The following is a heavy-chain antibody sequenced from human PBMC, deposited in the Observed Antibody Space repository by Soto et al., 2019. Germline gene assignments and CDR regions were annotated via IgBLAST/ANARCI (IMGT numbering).Heavy chain of an antibody. CDR1: GFTFSSYS. CDR3: ATQDIVVVPAAIGTYGMDV. J-gene: IGHJ6*02. D-gene: IGHD2-2*01. CDR2: ISSSSSTI. V-gene: IGHV3-48*02. Sequence: GGSLRLSCAASGFTFSSYSMNWVRQAPGKGLEWVSYISSSSSTIYYADSVKGRFTISRDNAKNSLYLQMNSLRDEDTAVYYCATQDIVVVPAAIGTYGMDVWGQGTTVTVSS.